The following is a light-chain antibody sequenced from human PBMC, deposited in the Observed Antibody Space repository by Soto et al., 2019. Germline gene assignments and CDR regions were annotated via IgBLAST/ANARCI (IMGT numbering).Light chain of an antibody. V-gene: IGLV1-40*01. CDR3: QSYDSSLSGWV. J-gene: IGLJ3*02. CDR1: SSNIGAGYG. Sequence: QSVLTQPPSVSGAPGQRVTISCTGNSSNIGAGYGVHWYQQLPGTAPKVLIYVNSNRPSGVPDRFSGSKSGTSASLAITGLQAEDEADYYCQSYDSSLSGWVFGGGTQLTVL. CDR2: VNS.